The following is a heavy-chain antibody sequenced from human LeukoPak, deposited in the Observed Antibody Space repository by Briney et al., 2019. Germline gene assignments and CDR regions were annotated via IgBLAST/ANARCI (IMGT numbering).Heavy chain of an antibody. CDR3: ATIKRGSIFGYFDF. D-gene: IGHD3-3*02. V-gene: IGHV4-59*11. CDR1: GASISSHY. CDR2: VFDGERT. J-gene: IGHJ4*02. Sequence: ETLSLTCTVSGASISSHYWTWIRQPPGKGLEWIGYVFDGERTKDNPSLKSRSTLSRDTSKNQLSLRLSSVTAADTAVYYCATIKRGSIFGYFDFWGQGILVTVSS.